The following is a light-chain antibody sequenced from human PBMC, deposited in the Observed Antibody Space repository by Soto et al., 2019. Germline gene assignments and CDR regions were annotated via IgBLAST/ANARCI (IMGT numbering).Light chain of an antibody. CDR1: SSNIGADFD. CDR3: QSYDNSLSGVV. Sequence: QSVLTQPPSVSGAPGQRVTISCTGNSSNIGADFDVHWYQQLPSTAPKLLIYGNYNRPSGVPDRFSASKSGPSASLAIAGLQAEDEADYYCQSYDNSLSGVVFGGGTKLTVL. CDR2: GNY. V-gene: IGLV1-40*01. J-gene: IGLJ2*01.